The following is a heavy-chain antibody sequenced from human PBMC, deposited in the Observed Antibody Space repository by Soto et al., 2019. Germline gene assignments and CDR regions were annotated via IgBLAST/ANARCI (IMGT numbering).Heavy chain of an antibody. Sequence: QVHLVQSGAEVKKPGASVKVSCKGSGYAFTTYGITWVRQAPGQGLEWMGWISAHNGNTNYAQKLQGRVTVTRDTSTSTAYMELRSLRSVDTAVYYCARGRYGDDWGQGARVTVSS. CDR3: ARGRYGDD. CDR2: ISAHNGNT. CDR1: GYAFTTYG. J-gene: IGHJ4*02. D-gene: IGHD1-1*01. V-gene: IGHV1-18*01.